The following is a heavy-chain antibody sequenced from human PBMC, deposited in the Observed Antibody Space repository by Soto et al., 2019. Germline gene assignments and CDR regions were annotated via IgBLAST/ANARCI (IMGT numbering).Heavy chain of an antibody. CDR1: GFTFRSFG. V-gene: IGHV3-48*02. CDR3: ARETDMERYWYFDL. CDR2: ISGSSSTI. J-gene: IGHJ2*01. Sequence: VQLVESGGGLVQPGGSLRLSCAASGFTFRSFGMNWVRQAPGKGLEWVSYISGSSSTIKYGDSVQGRFTISRDNAKNTLYLEVNSLRDGDTAVYYCARETDMERYWYFDLWGRGALVTVSS. D-gene: IGHD5-18*01.